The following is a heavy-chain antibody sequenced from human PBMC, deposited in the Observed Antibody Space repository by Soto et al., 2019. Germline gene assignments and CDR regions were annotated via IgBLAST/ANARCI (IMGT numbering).Heavy chain of an antibody. CDR2: IYHSGST. D-gene: IGHD5-12*01. Sequence: QLQLQESGSGLVKPSQTLSLTCAVSGGSISSGGYSWSWIRQPPGKGLEWIGYIYHSGSTYYNPSLKSRLAIAVDRSKHQCSLKLSSVTAADTAVYYCAAGGGLPRYYWGQGTLVTVSS. V-gene: IGHV4-30-2*01. CDR1: GGSISSGGYS. CDR3: AAGGGLPRYY. J-gene: IGHJ4*02.